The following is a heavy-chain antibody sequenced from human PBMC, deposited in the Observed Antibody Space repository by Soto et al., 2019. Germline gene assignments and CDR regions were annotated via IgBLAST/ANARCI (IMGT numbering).Heavy chain of an antibody. CDR2: IWYDGSNK. CDR1: GFTFSNYG. J-gene: IGHJ4*02. D-gene: IGHD4-17*01. V-gene: IGHV3-33*01. Sequence: QVQLVESGGGVVQPGRSLRLSCAASGFTFSNYGMHWVRQAPGKGLEWVAVIWYDGSNKYYADSVKGRFTISRDNSKNTLYLQMNSLRVEDTAVYYCASHGAKGVLDYWGQGTLVTVSS. CDR3: ASHGAKGVLDY.